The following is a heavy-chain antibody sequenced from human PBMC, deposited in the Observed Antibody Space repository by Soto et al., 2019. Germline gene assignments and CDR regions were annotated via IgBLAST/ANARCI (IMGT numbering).Heavy chain of an antibody. CDR3: ARERVYCSGGSCYLTFDY. CDR1: GGSISSYY. J-gene: IGHJ4*02. D-gene: IGHD2-15*01. V-gene: IGHV4-59*12. Sequence: SETLSLTCTVSGGSISSYYWSWIRQPPGKGLEWIGNIYYSGSTNYNPSLKSRVTISVDTSKNQFSLKLSSVTAADTAVYYCARERVYCSGGSCYLTFDYWGQGTLVTVSS. CDR2: IYYSGST.